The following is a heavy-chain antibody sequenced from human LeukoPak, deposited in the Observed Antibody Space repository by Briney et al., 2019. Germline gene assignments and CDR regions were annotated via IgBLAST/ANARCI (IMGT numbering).Heavy chain of an antibody. J-gene: IGHJ3*02. V-gene: IGHV3-11*04. CDR2: IGGSASNI. CDR3: AKEWSAFDI. Sequence: GGSLRLSCAASGLTVTDYYMQWIRQAPGKGLEWVSFIGGSASNIYYADSVKGRFTISRDNAKNSLYMQMKSLRAEDPDVYYCAKEWSAFDIWGEGTMVTVSS. D-gene: IGHD2-15*01. CDR1: GLTVTDYY.